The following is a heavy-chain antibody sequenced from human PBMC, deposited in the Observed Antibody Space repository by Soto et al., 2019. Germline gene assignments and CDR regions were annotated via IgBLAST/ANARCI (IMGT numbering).Heavy chain of an antibody. CDR3: AKEGISRKLDFDY. CDR2: MSIRDGDT. CDR1: GFTFSTYA. Sequence: GGSLRLSCTGSGFTFSTYAMSWVRQAPGKGLEWVSGMSIRDGDTFYVDSVKGRFTISRDNSKNTLHLQMNSLRAEDTAVYYCAKEGISRKLDFDYWGQGT. V-gene: IGHV3-23*01. J-gene: IGHJ4*02.